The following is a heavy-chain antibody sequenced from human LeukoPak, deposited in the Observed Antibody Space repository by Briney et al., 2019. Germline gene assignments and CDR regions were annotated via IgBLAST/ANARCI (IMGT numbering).Heavy chain of an antibody. CDR3: AREGYSYGTYYYYYGMDV. D-gene: IGHD5-18*01. CDR2: IYYSGST. J-gene: IGHJ6*02. Sequence: PSETLSLTCTVSGGSISSYYWSWIRQPPGKRLEWIGYIYYSGSTNYNPSLKSRVTISVDTSKNQFSLKLSSVTAADTAVYYCAREGYSYGTYYYYYGMDVWGQGTTVTVSS. CDR1: GGSISSYY. V-gene: IGHV4-59*01.